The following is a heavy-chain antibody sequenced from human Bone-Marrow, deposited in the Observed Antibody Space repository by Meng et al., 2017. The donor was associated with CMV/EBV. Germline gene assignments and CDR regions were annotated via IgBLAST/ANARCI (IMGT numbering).Heavy chain of an antibody. J-gene: IGHJ4*02. Sequence: SGGTFSSYTISWVRQAPGQGLEWMGRIIPILGIANYAQKFQGRVTITADKSTSTAYMELSSLRSEDTAVYYCEVSSSGWYQPYYFDYWGQGTLVTVSS. CDR2: IIPILGIA. CDR3: EVSSSGWYQPYYFDY. V-gene: IGHV1-69*02. CDR1: GGTFSSYT. D-gene: IGHD6-19*01.